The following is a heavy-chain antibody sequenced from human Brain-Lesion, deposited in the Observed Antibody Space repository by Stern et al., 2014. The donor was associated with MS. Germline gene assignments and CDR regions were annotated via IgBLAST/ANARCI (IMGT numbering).Heavy chain of an antibody. CDR2: IFNSGSP. CDR1: GGSISSGGYY. V-gene: IGHV4-61*02. CDR3: ARGRVVPGFQYYATDV. D-gene: IGHD2-2*01. Sequence: VQLVQSGPGLVKPSQTLSLSCTVSGGSISSGGYYWSWIRQPAGKGLEWIGRIFNSGSPSYNPSLKSRATIQIDTSKNHFSLRLNSMTAADTAVYYCARGRVVPGFQYYATDVWGQGTTVIVSS. J-gene: IGHJ6*02.